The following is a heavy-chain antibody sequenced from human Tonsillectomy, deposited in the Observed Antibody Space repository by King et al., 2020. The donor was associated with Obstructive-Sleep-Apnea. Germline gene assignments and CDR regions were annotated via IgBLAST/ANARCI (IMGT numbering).Heavy chain of an antibody. Sequence: VQLVESGGGVVQPRRSLRLSCAASGFTFTSYAMHWVRQAPGKGLEWVALISYDGSNKYYADSVKGRFTISRENSKNTLFLQMNSLRAEDTAVYYCARDRIAVAGRTSYFDYWGQGTLVTVSS. CDR2: ISYDGSNK. V-gene: IGHV3-30*04. D-gene: IGHD6-19*01. J-gene: IGHJ4*02. CDR1: GFTFTSYA. CDR3: ARDRIAVAGRTSYFDY.